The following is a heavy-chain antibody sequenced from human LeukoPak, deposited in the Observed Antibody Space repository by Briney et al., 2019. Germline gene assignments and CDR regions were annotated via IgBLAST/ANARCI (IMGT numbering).Heavy chain of an antibody. CDR1: GFTFSTYS. Sequence: PGGSLRLSCAASGFTFSTYSMNWVRQAPGKGLEWVSYIGRSSSPIYYADSVKGRFTISRDNAKNSLYLQMNSLRAEDTAVYYCARVYGVRGDSSGPAGYWGQGTLVTVSS. D-gene: IGHD3-22*01. CDR2: IGRSSSPI. V-gene: IGHV3-48*04. J-gene: IGHJ4*02. CDR3: ARVYGVRGDSSGPAGY.